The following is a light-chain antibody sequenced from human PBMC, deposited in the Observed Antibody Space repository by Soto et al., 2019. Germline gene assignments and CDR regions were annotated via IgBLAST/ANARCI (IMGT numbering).Light chain of an antibody. CDR3: AVWDDSLNGWV. V-gene: IGLV1-44*01. J-gene: IGLJ3*02. CDR1: SSNIGRDT. CDR2: SNN. Sequence: QSVLTQPPSASGTPGQRVTISCSGGSSNIGRDTVNWYQHFPGTAPKVLIYSNNQRPSGVPDRFSGSKSGTSASLAISGLQSEDEADYYCAVWDDSLNGWVFGGGTQVTVL.